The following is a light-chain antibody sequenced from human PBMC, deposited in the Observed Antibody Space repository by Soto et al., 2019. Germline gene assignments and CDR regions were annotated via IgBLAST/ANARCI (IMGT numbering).Light chain of an antibody. J-gene: IGKJ5*01. CDR1: QSFSSN. Sequence: LVMPQTPATLSVSPGERVTLSCRASQSFSSNLAGYQHKPGQAPRLLIYGASTTATDVPPRFSGSGSGTEFTLTISNLQSEDFAVYYCQQYNDWPRTFGQGTRLEIK. CDR2: GAS. CDR3: QQYNDWPRT. V-gene: IGKV3-15*01.